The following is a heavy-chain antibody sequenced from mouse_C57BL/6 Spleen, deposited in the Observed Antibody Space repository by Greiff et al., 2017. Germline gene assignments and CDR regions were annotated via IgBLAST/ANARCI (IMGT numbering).Heavy chain of an antibody. V-gene: IGHV1-52*01. CDR1: GYTFTSYW. Sequence: QVQLQQPGAELVRPGSSVKLSCKASGYTFTSYWMHWVKQRPIQGLEWIGNIDPSDSETHYNQKFKDKATLTVEKYSSTAYMQLSSLTSEDSAVYYCARKGLTGTNFDYWGQGTTLTVSS. CDR2: IDPSDSET. D-gene: IGHD4-1*01. CDR3: ARKGLTGTNFDY. J-gene: IGHJ2*01.